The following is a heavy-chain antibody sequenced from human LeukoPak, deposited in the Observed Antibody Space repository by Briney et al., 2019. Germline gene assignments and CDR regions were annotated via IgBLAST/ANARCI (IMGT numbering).Heavy chain of an antibody. J-gene: IGHJ3*02. V-gene: IGHV4-4*07. CDR1: GGVISNHY. CDR2: IYSSGST. D-gene: IGHD1-7*01. CDR3: ARAQLPDVSSAFDM. Sequence: PSEILSFTRTVSGGVISNHYWGWIRQSAGKGLGWIGRIYSSGSTTYNPALKSRISMSVDTSKNQFSLNLRSVTAADTAVYSCARAQLPDVSSAFDMWGQGTMVTVSS.